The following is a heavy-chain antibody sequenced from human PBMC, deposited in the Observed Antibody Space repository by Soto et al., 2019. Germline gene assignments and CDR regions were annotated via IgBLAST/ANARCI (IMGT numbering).Heavy chain of an antibody. CDR1: GGAFSSYA. Sequence: QVQLVQSGAEVKKPGSSVKVSCKVSGGAFSSYALTWVRQAPGQGLEWMGGVIPMSGTPNYAQKFQGRVTITEDESTTTAYMELSSLRSEDTAVYYCASSYGTSWYGDYWGQGTLVTVSS. J-gene: IGHJ4*02. D-gene: IGHD6-13*01. CDR2: VIPMSGTP. CDR3: ASSYGTSWYGDY. V-gene: IGHV1-69*01.